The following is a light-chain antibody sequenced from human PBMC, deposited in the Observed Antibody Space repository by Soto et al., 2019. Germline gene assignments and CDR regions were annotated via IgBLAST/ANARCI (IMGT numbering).Light chain of an antibody. CDR1: QSLLHGNGYNY. Sequence: DIVMTQSPLSLPVTPGEPASISCRSSQSLLHGNGYNYLNWYLQKPGQSPQLLIYLGSNRASGVPDRFSGSRSGKDFTLTISGVEAEDVGVYYCVQALQTPYTFGQGTRLEIK. J-gene: IGKJ2*01. CDR2: LGS. CDR3: VQALQTPYT. V-gene: IGKV2-28*01.